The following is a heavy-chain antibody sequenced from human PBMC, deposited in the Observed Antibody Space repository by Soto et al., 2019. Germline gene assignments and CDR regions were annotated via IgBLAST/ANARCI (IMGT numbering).Heavy chain of an antibody. CDR2: ISAYNGNT. J-gene: IGHJ6*02. CDR1: GYTFTSSG. CDR3: ASGSSTSSLPYYYYYGMDV. Sequence: ASVKVSCKASGYTFTSSGISWVRQAPGQGLEWMGWISAYNGNTNYAQKLQGRVTMTTDTSTSTAYMELRSLRSDDTAVYYCASGSSTSSLPYYYYYGMDVWGQGTTVTVSS. D-gene: IGHD2-2*01. V-gene: IGHV1-18*01.